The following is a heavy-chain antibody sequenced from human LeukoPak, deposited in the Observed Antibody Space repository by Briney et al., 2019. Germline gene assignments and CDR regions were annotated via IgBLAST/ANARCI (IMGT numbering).Heavy chain of an antibody. J-gene: IGHJ1*01. Sequence: GDSLTLFCAASGLHQHSYAMRGLRPAPGRGLAGVSSTCGSGDSTYHAHPVKGRLTISRDNSKNTLYMQMNSLRAEDTAVYYCANGLRGMATMFAEYFQHWGEGTLVTVS. V-gene: IGHV3-23*01. CDR2: TCGSGDST. D-gene: IGHD5-24*01. CDR1: GLHQHSYA. CDR3: ANGLRGMATMFAEYFQH.